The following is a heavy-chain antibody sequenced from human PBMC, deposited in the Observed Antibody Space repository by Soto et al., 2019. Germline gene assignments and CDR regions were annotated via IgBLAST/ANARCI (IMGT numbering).Heavy chain of an antibody. CDR2: ISAYNGNR. V-gene: IGHV1-18*01. Sequence: QVPLVQSGPEVKKPGASVTVSGKTSGYTPTNYDIGWVRQAPGQGLEWMGWISAYNGNRNSAQKLQGRLTMTTDTSTKTPYMELRSLRSDDTAVYFCARALYRSGTYYAFDNWGKGTLVNVSS. J-gene: IGHJ4*02. CDR1: GYTPTNYD. D-gene: IGHD1-26*01. CDR3: ARALYRSGTYYAFDN.